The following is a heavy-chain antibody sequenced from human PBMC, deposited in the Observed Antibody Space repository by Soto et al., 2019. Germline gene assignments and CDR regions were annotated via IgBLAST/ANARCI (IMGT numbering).Heavy chain of an antibody. Sequence: SETLSLTGTVSGGSISSRSYYWGWIRQPPGKGMEWIGSIYSSGSTYYNPSLKSRVTISVDTSKNQFSLKLSSVTAADTAVYYCARRLYYDSSGFEGGGMDVWGQGTTVT. CDR2: IYSSGST. CDR3: ARRLYYDSSGFEGGGMDV. D-gene: IGHD3-22*01. V-gene: IGHV4-39*01. J-gene: IGHJ6*02. CDR1: GGSISSRSYY.